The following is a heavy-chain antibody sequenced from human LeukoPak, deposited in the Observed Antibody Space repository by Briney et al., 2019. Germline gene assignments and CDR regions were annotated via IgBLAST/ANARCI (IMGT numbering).Heavy chain of an antibody. CDR2: ISSSGSGDNT. J-gene: IGHJ4*02. CDR3: AREFHYYDSSGPTYYFDY. V-gene: IGHV3-23*01. Sequence: GGSLRLSCAASGVTLSSFAMSWARQAPGKGLEWVSGISSSGSGDNTYYADSVKGRFTISRDSSKNTLYLQMNSLRAEDTAVYYCAREFHYYDSSGPTYYFDYWGQGTLVTVSS. CDR1: GVTLSSFA. D-gene: IGHD3-22*01.